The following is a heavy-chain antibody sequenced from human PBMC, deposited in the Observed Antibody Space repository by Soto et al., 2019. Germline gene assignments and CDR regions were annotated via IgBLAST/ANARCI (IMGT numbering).Heavy chain of an antibody. CDR3: ARTSASGWYYFDY. CDR1: GGTFSSYA. CDR2: IIPIFGTA. V-gene: IGHV1-69*13. Sequence: GASVKVSCKASGGTFSSYAISWVRQAPGQGLEWMGGIIPIFGTAKYAQKFQGRVTITADESTTTAYMELSSLRSDDTAVYYCARTSASGWYYFDYWGQGTLVTVSS. D-gene: IGHD6-19*01. J-gene: IGHJ4*02.